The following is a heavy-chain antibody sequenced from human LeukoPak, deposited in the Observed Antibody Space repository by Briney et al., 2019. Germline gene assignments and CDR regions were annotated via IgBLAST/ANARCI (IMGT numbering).Heavy chain of an antibody. V-gene: IGHV4-59*08. Sequence: SETLSLTCTVSGGSISSYYWSWIRQPPGKGLEWIAYISDIGSINYNPSLKSRVTISLDTSKNQFSLKLSSVTAADTAVYYCAGHHPRNTVDFWGRGPLVTVSS. D-gene: IGHD2/OR15-2a*01. J-gene: IGHJ4*02. CDR2: ISDIGSI. CDR3: AGHHPRNTVDF. CDR1: GGSISSYY.